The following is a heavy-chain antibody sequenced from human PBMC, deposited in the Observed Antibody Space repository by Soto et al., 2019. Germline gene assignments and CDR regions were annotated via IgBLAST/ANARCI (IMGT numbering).Heavy chain of an antibody. CDR1: GFTFSSYG. CDR3: AQGAVESSSWTANWFDP. V-gene: IGHV3-30*18. J-gene: IGHJ5*02. Sequence: QVQLVESGGGVVQPGRSLRLSCAASGFTFSSYGMHWVRQAPGKGLEWVAVISYDGSNKHYADSVKGRFTISRDNSKNTLYLQMNSLRVEDTAVYYCAQGAVESSSWTANWFDPWGQGTLVTVSS. CDR2: ISYDGSNK. D-gene: IGHD6-13*01.